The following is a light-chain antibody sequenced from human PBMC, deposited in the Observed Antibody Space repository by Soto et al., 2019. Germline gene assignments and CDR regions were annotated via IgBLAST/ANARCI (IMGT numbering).Light chain of an antibody. J-gene: IGLJ2*01. V-gene: IGLV2-14*01. Sequence: QSVLTQPDSISGSPGQSITISCTGTNSDVGGYNYVSWYQQYPGKAPKLMIYDVDNRPSGVSYRFSGSKSGKTASLTISGLQAEDEADYYCSSYTTSSTVVFGGGTQLTVL. CDR3: SSYTTSSTVV. CDR2: DVD. CDR1: NSDVGGYNY.